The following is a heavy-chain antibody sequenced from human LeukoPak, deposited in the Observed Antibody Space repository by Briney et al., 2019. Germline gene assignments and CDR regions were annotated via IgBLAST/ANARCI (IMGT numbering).Heavy chain of an antibody. Sequence: SETLSLTCTVSGGSVSSGSYYWSWIRQPPGKGLEWIGYIYYSGITSYNPSLKSRVTISVDTSKNQFSLRLSSVTAADTAVYYCARSEGGRNSYWYFDLWGRGTLVTVSS. J-gene: IGHJ2*01. CDR3: ARSEGGRNSYWYFDL. CDR2: IYYSGIT. D-gene: IGHD2-15*01. CDR1: GGSVSSGSYY. V-gene: IGHV4-61*01.